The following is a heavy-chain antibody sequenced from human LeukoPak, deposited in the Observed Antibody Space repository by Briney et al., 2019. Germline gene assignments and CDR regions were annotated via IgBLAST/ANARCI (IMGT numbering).Heavy chain of an antibody. V-gene: IGHV3-43*01. J-gene: IGHJ4*02. CDR2: ISWDGGTT. CDR3: AKDGEQRNFDY. D-gene: IGHD6-25*01. CDR1: GFTFDDYT. Sequence: GGSLRLSCAASGFTFDDYTMHWVRQAPGKGLEWVSLISWDGGTTYYADSVKGRFTISRDNSKNSLHLQMNSLRTEDTALYYCAKDGEQRNFDYWGQGTLVTVSS.